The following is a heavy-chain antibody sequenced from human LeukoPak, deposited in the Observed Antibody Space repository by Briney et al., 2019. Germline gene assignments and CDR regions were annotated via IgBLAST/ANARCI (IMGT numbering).Heavy chain of an antibody. J-gene: IGHJ4*02. D-gene: IGHD3-9*01. Sequence: SVKGRFTISRDNAKNSLYLQMSSLRAEDTAVYYCARGDWLWLQANWGRGTLVTVSS. V-gene: IGHV3-11*04. CDR3: ARGDWLWLQAN.